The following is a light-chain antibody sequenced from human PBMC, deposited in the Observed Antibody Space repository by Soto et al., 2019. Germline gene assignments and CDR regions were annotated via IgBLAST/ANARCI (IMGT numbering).Light chain of an antibody. J-gene: IGKJ1*01. V-gene: IGKV3-15*01. CDR3: QQYHNWPKT. Sequence: ETLMTQSLYALSVSIDERAPLSCRASQSVSSNLAWYQQKPGQAPRLLIYDASTRATGIPARFSGSGSGTDFTLTISSLQSEDFAVYYCQQYHNWPKTFGQGTKVDIK. CDR1: QSVSSN. CDR2: DAS.